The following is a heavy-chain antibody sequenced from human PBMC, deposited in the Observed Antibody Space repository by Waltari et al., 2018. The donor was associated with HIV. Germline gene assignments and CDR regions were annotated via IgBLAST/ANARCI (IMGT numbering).Heavy chain of an antibody. CDR3: ASGRYYYDSSGYYCYYYDMDV. J-gene: IGHJ6*02. Sequence: GVKKPGSSVKVSCKASGGTFSSYAISWVRQAPGQGLEWMGGIIPIFGTANYAQKFQGRVTITADESTSTAYMELSSLRSEDTAVYYCASGRYYYDSSGYYCYYYDMDVWGQGTTVTVPS. CDR2: IIPIFGTA. V-gene: IGHV1-69*01. CDR1: GGTFSSYA. D-gene: IGHD3-22*01.